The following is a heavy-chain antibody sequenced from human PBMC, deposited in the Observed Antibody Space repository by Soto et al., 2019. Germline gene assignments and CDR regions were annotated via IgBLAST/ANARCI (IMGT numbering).Heavy chain of an antibody. Sequence: SETLSLTCTVSGDSINNYYWSWIRQPPGKRLEWIGYIYYTGSTTYNPSLESRVTMSVDTSKNQFALKLSSVNAADTAVYYCAKYRRTEAEGFTLDYWGRGTLVTVSS. CDR3: AKYRRTEAEGFTLDY. D-gene: IGHD6-13*01. CDR1: GDSINNYY. J-gene: IGHJ4*02. V-gene: IGHV4-59*01. CDR2: IYYTGST.